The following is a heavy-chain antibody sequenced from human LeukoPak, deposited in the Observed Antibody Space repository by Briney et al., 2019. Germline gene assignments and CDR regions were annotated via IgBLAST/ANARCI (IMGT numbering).Heavy chain of an antibody. CDR2: IKRDESEK. D-gene: IGHD1-26*01. J-gene: IGHJ4*02. V-gene: IGHV3-7*01. CDR3: ARDKIVGASKFDY. CDR1: GFTFSNYW. Sequence: GGSLRLSCAVSGFTFSNYWMSWVRQAPGKGLEWVAHIKRDESEKYYVDSVKGRFTISRDNAKNSLYLQMNSLRAEDTATYYCARDKIVGASKFDYWGQGTLVTVSS.